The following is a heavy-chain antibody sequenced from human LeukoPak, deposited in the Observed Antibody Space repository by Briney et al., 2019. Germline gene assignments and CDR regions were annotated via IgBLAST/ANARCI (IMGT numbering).Heavy chain of an antibody. CDR3: ARAVRGVRSSDYYYYMDV. D-gene: IGHD3-10*01. CDR1: GYTFINYD. V-gene: IGHV1-8*01. Sequence: ASVKVSCRASGYTFINYDINWVRRATGQGLEWMGWMNPKSGDTGYAPNFQGRLTITRDSSLSTAYMELSGLRSDDTAVYYCARAVRGVRSSDYYYYMDVWGKGTTVTISS. CDR2: MNPKSGDT. J-gene: IGHJ6*03.